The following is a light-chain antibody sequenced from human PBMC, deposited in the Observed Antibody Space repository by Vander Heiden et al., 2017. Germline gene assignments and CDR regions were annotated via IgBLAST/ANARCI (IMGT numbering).Light chain of an antibody. CDR2: AAA. Sequence: DIKMPQSPSSVSASVGDRATIICRARQGISSWLAWYQQKPGKAPNLLIYAAASLQSGVPSRFSGSGSGTDFTLTISSLQPEDFATYYCQQATSFPPTFGGGTKVEIK. CDR1: QGISSW. V-gene: IGKV1D-12*01. J-gene: IGKJ4*01. CDR3: QQATSFPPT.